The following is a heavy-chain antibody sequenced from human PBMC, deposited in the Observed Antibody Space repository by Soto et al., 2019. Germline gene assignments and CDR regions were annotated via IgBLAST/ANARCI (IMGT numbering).Heavy chain of an antibody. CDR3: AGASSRVSSVVAAY. Sequence: QVQLLQSGAAVRKPGASVTVSCKASNDSLSSHFIHWVRQAPGEGLEWMGIINPGTNSASYSKEFQGRLTLTSDMPSRTVYMQLSNLRSDDAAVYCCAGASSRVSSVVAAYWGQGTLVTVSS. V-gene: IGHV1-46*01. J-gene: IGHJ4*02. CDR1: NDSLSSHF. CDR2: INPGTNSA. D-gene: IGHD2-15*01.